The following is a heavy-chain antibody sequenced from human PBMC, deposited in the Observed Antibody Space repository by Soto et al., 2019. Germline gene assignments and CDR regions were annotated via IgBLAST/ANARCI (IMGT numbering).Heavy chain of an antibody. J-gene: IGHJ4*02. CDR2: IYPGDSDT. Sequence: GESLKISCKGSGYSFTSYWIGWVRQKPGKGLEWMGIIYPGDSDTRYSPSFQGQVTISADKSISTAYLQWSSLKASDTAMYYCARVSKDYYDSSGYYAFDYWGQGTLVTVSS. CDR3: ARVSKDYYDSSGYYAFDY. V-gene: IGHV5-51*01. CDR1: GYSFTSYW. D-gene: IGHD3-22*01.